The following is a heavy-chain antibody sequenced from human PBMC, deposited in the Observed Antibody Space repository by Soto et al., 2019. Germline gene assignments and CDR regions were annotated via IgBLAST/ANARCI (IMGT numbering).Heavy chain of an antibody. V-gene: IGHV1-8*01. J-gene: IGHJ5*02. Sequence: ASVKVSCKASGYTFTSYDINWVRQATGQGLEWMGWMNPNRGNTGYAQKFQGRVTMTRNTSISTAYMELSSLRSEDTAVYYCARGGEQITVFGGVITYNWFDPWGQGTLVTVSS. D-gene: IGHD3-3*01. CDR1: GYTFTSYD. CDR3: ARGGEQITVFGGVITYNWFDP. CDR2: MNPNRGNT.